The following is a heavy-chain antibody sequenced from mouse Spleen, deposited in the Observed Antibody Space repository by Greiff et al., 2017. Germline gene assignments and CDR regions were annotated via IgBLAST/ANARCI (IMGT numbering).Heavy chain of an antibody. CDR1: GYSFTGYY. CDR3: AREGNYWYFDV. Sequence: VQLQQSGPELVKPGASVKISCKASGYSFTGYYMNWVKQSPEKSLEWIGEINPSTGGTTYNQKFKAKATLTVDKSSSTAYMQLSSLTSEDSAVYFCAREGNYWYFDVWGAGTTVTVSS. J-gene: IGHJ1*01. V-gene: IGHV1-42*01. D-gene: IGHD2-1*01. CDR2: INPSTGGT.